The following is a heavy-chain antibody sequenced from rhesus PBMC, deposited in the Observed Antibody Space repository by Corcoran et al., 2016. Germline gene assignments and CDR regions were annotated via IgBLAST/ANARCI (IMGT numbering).Heavy chain of an antibody. Sequence: QLQLQESGPGLVKPSETLSLTCAVSGGSISGYWWSWCRQHPGKGLEWMGRIDSSGSTDYNPSLKSRVTISRDTSKNQFSLKLSCVTAADTAVYYCASSGWSSLEYFEFWGQGALVTVSS. V-gene: IGHV4-160*01. CDR3: ASSGWSSLEYFEF. D-gene: IGHD6S26*01. J-gene: IGHJ1*01. CDR2: IDSSGST. CDR1: GGSISGYW.